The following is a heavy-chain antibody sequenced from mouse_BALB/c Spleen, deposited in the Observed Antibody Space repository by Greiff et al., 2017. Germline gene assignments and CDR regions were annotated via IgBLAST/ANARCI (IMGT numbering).Heavy chain of an antibody. CDR2: ISSGGST. CDR1: GFTFSSYA. V-gene: IGHV5-6-5*01. Sequence: EVKLMESGGGLVKPGGSLKLSCAASGFTFSSYAMSWVRQTPEKRLEWVASISSGGSTYYPDSVKGRFTISRDNARNILYLQMSSLRSEDTAMYYCARGGYPYYYAMDYWGQGTSVTVSS. J-gene: IGHJ4*01. D-gene: IGHD2-2*01. CDR3: ARGGYPYYYAMDY.